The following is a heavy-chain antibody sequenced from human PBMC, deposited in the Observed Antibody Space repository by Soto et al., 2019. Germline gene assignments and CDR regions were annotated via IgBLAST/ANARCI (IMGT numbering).Heavy chain of an antibody. CDR2: ISAYNGNT. CDR3: ARDSHYYDSSGYYHFDY. Sequence: ASVKVSCKASGYTFTSYDISWVRQSPGQGLEWMGWISAYNGNTNYAQKLQGRVTMTTDTSASTAYMELRSLRSDDTAVYYCARDSHYYDSSGYYHFDYWGQGTLVTVSS. J-gene: IGHJ4*02. CDR1: GYTFTSYD. V-gene: IGHV1-18*01. D-gene: IGHD3-22*01.